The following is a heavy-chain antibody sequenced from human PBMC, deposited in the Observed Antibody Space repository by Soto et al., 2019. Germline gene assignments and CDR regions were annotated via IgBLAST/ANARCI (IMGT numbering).Heavy chain of an antibody. J-gene: IGHJ6*02. CDR3: ARSQTISAALSMDV. V-gene: IGHV1-46*01. CDR2: IDPNHNSA. Sequence: QVHLVQSGAEVKKPGASVKVSCKASGYTLTRHTMYWVRQAPGQGLEWMGLIDPNHNSAIYAQKFEGRVTRTSDTSTSTVYMELRGLRSEDSATYFCARSQTISAALSMDVWGQGTTVTVSS. D-gene: IGHD2-21*01. CDR1: GYTLTRHT.